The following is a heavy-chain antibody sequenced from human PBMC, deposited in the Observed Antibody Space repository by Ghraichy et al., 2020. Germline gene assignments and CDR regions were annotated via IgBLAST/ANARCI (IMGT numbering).Heavy chain of an antibody. Sequence: GGSLRLSCAASGFTFSSFWMNWVRQAPGKGLQWVAKIKPDGGDEYYVDSVKGRFTISRDNAKNLLYLQMSRLRADDTAVYYCARAAGWSKSYWYFDLWGRGTLVTVSS. J-gene: IGHJ2*01. CDR3: ARAAGWSKSYWYFDL. CDR2: IKPDGGDE. D-gene: IGHD6-19*01. V-gene: IGHV3-7*01. CDR1: GFTFSSFW.